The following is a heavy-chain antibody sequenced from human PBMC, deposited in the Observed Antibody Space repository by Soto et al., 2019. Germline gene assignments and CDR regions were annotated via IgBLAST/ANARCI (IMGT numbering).Heavy chain of an antibody. J-gene: IGHJ4*02. D-gene: IGHD5-12*01. CDR3: ARSHLEGGPIVATLHASYYFDY. V-gene: IGHV1-69*02. CDR1: GGTFSSYT. CDR2: IIPILGIA. Sequence: GASVKVSCKASGGTFSSYTISWVRQAPGQGLEWMGRIIPILGIANYAQKFQGRVTITADKSTSTAYMELSSLRSEDTAVYYCARSHLEGGPIVATLHASYYFDYWGQGTLVTVSS.